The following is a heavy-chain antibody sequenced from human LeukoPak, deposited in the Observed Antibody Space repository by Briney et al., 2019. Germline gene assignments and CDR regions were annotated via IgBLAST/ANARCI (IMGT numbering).Heavy chain of an antibody. D-gene: IGHD5-12*01. CDR1: GGSISSYY. J-gene: IGHJ5*02. CDR3: AREGTSIVATSCFDP. Sequence: SETLSLTCTVSGGSISSYYWSWIRQPAGKGLEWIGRIYTSGSTNYNPSLKSRVTMSVDTSKNQFSLKLSSVTAADTAVYYCAREGTSIVATSCFDPWGQGTLVTVSS. CDR2: IYTSGST. V-gene: IGHV4-4*07.